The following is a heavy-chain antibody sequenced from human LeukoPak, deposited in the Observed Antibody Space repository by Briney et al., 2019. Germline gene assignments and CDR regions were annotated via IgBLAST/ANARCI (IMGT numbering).Heavy chain of an antibody. CDR1: GGSINSGGYS. D-gene: IGHD3-22*01. CDR2: IYHSGST. V-gene: IGHV4-30-2*01. Sequence: SETLSLTCAVSGGSINSGGYSWSWIRQPPGKGLEWIGYIYHSGSTYYNPSLKSRVTVSVDRSKNQFSLKLSSVTAADTAVYYCARVVSNYYFDYWGQGTLVTASS. J-gene: IGHJ4*02. CDR3: ARVVSNYYFDY.